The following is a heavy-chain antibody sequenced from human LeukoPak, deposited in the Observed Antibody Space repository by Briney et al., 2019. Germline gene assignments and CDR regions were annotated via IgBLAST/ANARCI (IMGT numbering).Heavy chain of an antibody. J-gene: IGHJ4*02. CDR3: ARGDYVWGSYRYIYPFDY. CDR2: ISGSGGST. D-gene: IGHD3-16*02. V-gene: IGHV3-48*04. Sequence: GGSLRLSCAASGFTFNSYAMTWVRRAPGKGLEWVSGISGSGGSTYYADSVKGRFTISRDNAKNSLYLQMNSLRAEDTAVYYCARGDYVWGSYRYIYPFDYWGQGTLVTVSS. CDR1: GFTFNSYA.